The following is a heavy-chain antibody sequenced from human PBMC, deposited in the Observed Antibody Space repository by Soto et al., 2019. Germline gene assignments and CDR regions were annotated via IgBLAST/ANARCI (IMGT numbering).Heavy chain of an antibody. J-gene: IGHJ6*02. V-gene: IGHV1-3*01. D-gene: IGHD3-3*01. Sequence: GASVKVSCKASGYTFTSYAMHWVRQAPGQRLEWTGWINAGNGNTKYSQKFQGRVTITRDTSASTAYMELSSLRSEDTAVYYCARPSRRYYDFWSGYPMDVWGQGTTVTVSS. CDR1: GYTFTSYA. CDR3: ARPSRRYYDFWSGYPMDV. CDR2: INAGNGNT.